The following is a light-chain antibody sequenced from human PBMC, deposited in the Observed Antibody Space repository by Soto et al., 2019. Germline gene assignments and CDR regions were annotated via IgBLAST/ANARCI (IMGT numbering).Light chain of an antibody. CDR1: SSDVGNYDY. CDR2: DVS. J-gene: IGLJ3*02. Sequence: QSALTQPRSVSGSPGQSVTISCTGSSSDVGNYDYVSWYQQRAGKAPKLMIYDVSQRPSGVPDRFSGSKSGNTASLTISGLQAEDEGDYFCCSYVGSYSWVFGGGTKLTVL. CDR3: CSYVGSYSWV. V-gene: IGLV2-11*01.